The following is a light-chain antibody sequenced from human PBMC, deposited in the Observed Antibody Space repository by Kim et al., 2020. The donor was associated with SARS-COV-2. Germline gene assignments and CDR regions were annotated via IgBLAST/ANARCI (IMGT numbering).Light chain of an antibody. CDR2: RAS. CDR3: QQYHTFPCT. CDR1: QSVSLW. V-gene: IGKV1-5*03. J-gene: IGKJ2*02. Sequence: DIQMTQSPSTLAASVGDRVTLTCRASQSVSLWLAWYQQKPGKAPKVLVFRASDLAGGVPSRFSGSGSGTDFTLTISSLQPDDFGTYYCQQYHTFPCTFGQGNKLEI.